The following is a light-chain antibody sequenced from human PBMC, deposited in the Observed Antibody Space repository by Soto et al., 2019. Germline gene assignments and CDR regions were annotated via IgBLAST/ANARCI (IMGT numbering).Light chain of an antibody. J-gene: IGKJ1*01. CDR2: DAS. CDR3: HKYHNWPPWT. CDR1: QSVSNK. V-gene: IGKV3-15*01. Sequence: EVVLTQSPATLSVSPGEIATLSCRASQSVSNKLAWYQQKPGQAPRLLIYDASTRATGIPPRFSGSGSGTEFSLTISSLQSDDSAVYYCHKYHNWPPWTFGQGTKVEVK.